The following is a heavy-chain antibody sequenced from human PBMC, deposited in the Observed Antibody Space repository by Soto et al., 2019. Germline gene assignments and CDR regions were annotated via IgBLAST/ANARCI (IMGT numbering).Heavy chain of an antibody. D-gene: IGHD5-12*01. Sequence: GWSLRLSCASSVFTFSSYSMNWVRQAPGKGLEWVSSISSSSSYIYYADSVKGRFTISRDNAKNSLYLQMNSLRAEDTAVYYCARERGGYSGYDIYYYYGMDVWGQGTTVTVSS. V-gene: IGHV3-21*01. CDR1: VFTFSSYS. CDR3: ARERGGYSGYDIYYYYGMDV. CDR2: ISSSSSYI. J-gene: IGHJ6*02.